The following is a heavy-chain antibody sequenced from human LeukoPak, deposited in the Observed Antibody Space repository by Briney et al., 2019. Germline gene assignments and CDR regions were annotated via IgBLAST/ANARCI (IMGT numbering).Heavy chain of an antibody. V-gene: IGHV4-61*02. CDR3: ASRSSYGPT. Sequence: KPSETLSLTCTVSGASVSSGSYYWSWIRQPAGKVLEWIGRIYPSGTTNYNPSLKSRVTISVDTSKNQSSLKLTSVTAADTAVYYCASRSSYGPTWGQGTVVTVSS. D-gene: IGHD5-18*01. CDR2: IYPSGTT. J-gene: IGHJ5*02. CDR1: GASVSSGSYY.